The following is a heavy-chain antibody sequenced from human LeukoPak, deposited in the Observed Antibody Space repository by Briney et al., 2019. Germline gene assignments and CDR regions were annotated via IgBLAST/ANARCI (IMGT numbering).Heavy chain of an antibody. CDR3: ARAYGTGY. CDR2: IDTAGGT. V-gene: IGHV3-13*04. D-gene: IGHD7-27*01. CDR1: GFTFSSYD. Sequence: GGSLRLSCAASGFTFSSYDMHWVRQTTGEGLEWVSGIDTAGGTYYPGSAKGRFTISRDNAKNSLYLQMNSLRAEDTAVYYCARAYGTGYWGQGTLVTVSS. J-gene: IGHJ4*02.